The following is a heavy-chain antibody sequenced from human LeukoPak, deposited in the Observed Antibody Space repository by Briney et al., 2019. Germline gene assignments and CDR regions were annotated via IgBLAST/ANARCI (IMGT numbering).Heavy chain of an antibody. J-gene: IGHJ4*02. CDR1: GGSFSGYY. CDR3: ARGGGSGSYSYFDY. Sequence: SETLPLTCAVYGGSFSGYYWSRVRQPPGKGREWIGEINHSGSTNYNPSPKSRVTISVDTSKNQFSLKLSSVTAADTAVYYCARGGGSGSYSYFDYWGQGTLVTVSS. D-gene: IGHD1-26*01. CDR2: INHSGST. V-gene: IGHV4-34*01.